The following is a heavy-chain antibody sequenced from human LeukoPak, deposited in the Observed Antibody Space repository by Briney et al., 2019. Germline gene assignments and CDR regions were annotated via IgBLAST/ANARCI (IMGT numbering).Heavy chain of an antibody. V-gene: IGHV4-34*01. J-gene: IGHJ4*02. CDR2: INNSGST. CDR1: GGSFSGYY. Sequence: SETLSLTCADYGGSFSGYYWSWIRQPPGKGLEWVGEINNSGSTNYNPYLKSRVTISVDTSKNKFSLKLSSVTAADTAVYYCARVFYDSSGYYYITYYFDDWGQGTLVTVSS. CDR3: ARVFYDSSGYYYITYYFDD. D-gene: IGHD3-22*01.